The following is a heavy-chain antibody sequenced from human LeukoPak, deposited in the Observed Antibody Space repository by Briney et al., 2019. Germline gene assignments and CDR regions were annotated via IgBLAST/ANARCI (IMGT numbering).Heavy chain of an antibody. Sequence: GGSLRLSCAASGCTFSNYWMHWVRQAPGKGLVWVSLIHSDGGTTNYADSVKGRFTISRDNAKNTLYLQMNSLRVEDTAVYYCARDTYSIAEWGQGTLVTVSS. D-gene: IGHD1-26*01. CDR1: GCTFSNYW. J-gene: IGHJ4*02. CDR2: IHSDGGTT. CDR3: ARDTYSIAE. V-gene: IGHV3-74*01.